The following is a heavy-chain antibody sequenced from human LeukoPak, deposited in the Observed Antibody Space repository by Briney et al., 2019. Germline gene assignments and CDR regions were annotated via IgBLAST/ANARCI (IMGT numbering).Heavy chain of an antibody. V-gene: IGHV4-39*07. D-gene: IGHD3-22*01. CDR3: ARELYYYDSSGYYSPWYYYYMDV. Sequence: SETLSLTCTVSGGSISSSSYYWGWIRQPPGKGLEWIGGIYYSGSTYYNPSLKSRVPISVDTSKNQFSLKLSSVTAADTAVYYCARELYYYDSSGYYSPWYYYYMDVWGKGTTVTVSS. CDR2: IYYSGST. J-gene: IGHJ6*03. CDR1: GGSISSSSYY.